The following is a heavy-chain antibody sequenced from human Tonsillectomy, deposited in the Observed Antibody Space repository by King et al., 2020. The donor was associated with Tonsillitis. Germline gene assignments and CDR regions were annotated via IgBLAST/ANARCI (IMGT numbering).Heavy chain of an antibody. D-gene: IGHD6-6*01. CDR1: GFIFSSYG. CDR3: AKTPVLDYGMDV. J-gene: IGHJ6*02. Sequence: VQLVESGGGVVQPGGSLRLSCAASGFIFSSYGMHWVRQAPGKGLEWVAFIRYDESNKYHADSVKGRFTISRDNDKNTLYLQMNSLRAEDAAVYYCAKTPVLDYGMDVWGQGTTVTVSS. CDR2: IRYDESNK. V-gene: IGHV3-30*02.